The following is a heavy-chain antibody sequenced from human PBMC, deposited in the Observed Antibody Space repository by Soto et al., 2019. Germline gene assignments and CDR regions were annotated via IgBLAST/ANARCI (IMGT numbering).Heavy chain of an antibody. V-gene: IGHV3-23*01. CDR1: GFTFSSYG. CDR3: GGISVGS. J-gene: IGHJ5*02. D-gene: IGHD6-19*01. Sequence: EVQLLESGGGLVQPGGSLRLSCAASGFTFSSYGLNWVRQAPGKGLEWVSVISDSGGSTYYAASVKGRFTISRDNSKNTLSLQMSSLRAEDTAVYYCGGISVGSWGQGTLVTVSS. CDR2: ISDSGGST.